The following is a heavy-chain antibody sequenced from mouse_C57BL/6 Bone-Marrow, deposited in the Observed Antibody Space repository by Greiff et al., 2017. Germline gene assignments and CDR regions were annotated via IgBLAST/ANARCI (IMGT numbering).Heavy chain of an antibody. V-gene: IGHV1-64*01. CDR2: IHPNSGST. D-gene: IGHD4-1*01. Sequence: QVQLQQPGAELVKPGASVKLSCKASGYTFTSYWMHWVKQRPGQGLEWIGMIHPNSGSTNYNEKFKSKATLTVDKSSSTAYMQLSSLTSEDSAVYYCAKTGTIYAIDYWGQGTSVTVSS. CDR1: GYTFTSYW. J-gene: IGHJ4*01. CDR3: AKTGTIYAIDY.